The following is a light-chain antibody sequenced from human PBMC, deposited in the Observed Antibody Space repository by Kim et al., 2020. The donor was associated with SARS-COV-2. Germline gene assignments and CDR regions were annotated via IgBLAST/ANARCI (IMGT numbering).Light chain of an antibody. J-gene: IGLJ2*01. Sequence: QRVSISCSGSPSNIEANSVNWYQQLPRAAPQLLIHTNNQRPSAVPDRFSVSRFGTSASLTISGLQSEDEADYFCAAWDDSPDGYVVFGGGTQLTVL. CDR3: AAWDDSPDGYVV. CDR2: TNN. V-gene: IGLV1-44*01. CDR1: PSNIEANS.